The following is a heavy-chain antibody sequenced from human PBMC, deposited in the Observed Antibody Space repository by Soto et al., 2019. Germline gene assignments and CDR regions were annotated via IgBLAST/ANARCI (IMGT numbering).Heavy chain of an antibody. CDR3: AIAHTVRILDRFDP. CDR2: IWFDGSKK. Sequence: QVQLVESGGGVVQPGKSLRLSCAASGFKFRNYAIHWVRQAPGKGLEWLAVIWFDGSKKYYADSVKGRFTISRDNSKNTVYLDMNRLPVDDSGGVYCAIAHTVRILDRFDPWGHGTLVTVSS. V-gene: IGHV3-33*01. J-gene: IGHJ5*02. D-gene: IGHD1-1*01. CDR1: GFKFRNYA.